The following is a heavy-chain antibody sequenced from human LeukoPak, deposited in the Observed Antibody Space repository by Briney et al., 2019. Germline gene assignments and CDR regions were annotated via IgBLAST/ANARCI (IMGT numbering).Heavy chain of an antibody. CDR2: ISSSSTTI. Sequence: GGSLRLSCAASGFTFSSYSMMWVRQAPGKGLEWVSYISSSSTTIHYADSVKGRFTISRDNAKNSVYLQMNSLRAEDTAVYYCARGREVRPFDQWGQGILVTVDS. J-gene: IGHJ5*02. CDR3: ARGREVRPFDQ. CDR1: GFTFSSYS. D-gene: IGHD6-6*01. V-gene: IGHV3-48*01.